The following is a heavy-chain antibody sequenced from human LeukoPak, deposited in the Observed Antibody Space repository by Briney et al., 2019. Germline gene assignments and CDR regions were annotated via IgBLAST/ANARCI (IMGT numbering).Heavy chain of an antibody. CDR2: IYNSGST. V-gene: IGHV4-39*07. CDR3: AREGSGWYYYYYMDV. J-gene: IGHJ6*03. Sequence: PSETLSLTCNVSGDSISKSRHFWAWIRQSPGRGLEWIGYIYNSGSTYYNPSLKSRVTISVDTSKNQFSLSLGSVTAADTAVYYCAREGSGWYYYYYMDVWGKGTTVTVSS. CDR1: GDSISKSRHF. D-gene: IGHD6-19*01.